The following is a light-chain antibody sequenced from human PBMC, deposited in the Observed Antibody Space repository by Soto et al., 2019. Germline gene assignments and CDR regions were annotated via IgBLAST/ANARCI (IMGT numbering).Light chain of an antibody. Sequence: DIQMTQSPSTLSASVGDRVTITCRASYSISSLMAWYQQRPGRAPKLLIYDASSLETGVPSRFSGSGSGTEFTLTISILQPDDFATYHCQQYHTYLTFGGGTKVEI. CDR3: QQYHTYLT. J-gene: IGKJ4*01. V-gene: IGKV1-5*01. CDR2: DAS. CDR1: YSISSL.